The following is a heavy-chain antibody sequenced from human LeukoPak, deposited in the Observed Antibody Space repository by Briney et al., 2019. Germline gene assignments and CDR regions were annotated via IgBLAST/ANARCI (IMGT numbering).Heavy chain of an antibody. D-gene: IGHD1-26*01. CDR1: GGSFSGYY. V-gene: IGHV4-59*01. CDR3: ASKGSYFRAFDI. Sequence: PLETLSLTCAVYGGSFSGYYWSWIRQPPGKGLEWIGYIYYSGSTNYNPSLKSRVTISVDTSKNQFSLKLSSVTAADTAVYYCASKGSYFRAFDIWGQGTMVTVSS. CDR2: IYYSGST. J-gene: IGHJ3*02.